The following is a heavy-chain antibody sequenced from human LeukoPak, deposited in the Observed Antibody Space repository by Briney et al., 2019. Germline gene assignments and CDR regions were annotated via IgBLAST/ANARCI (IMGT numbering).Heavy chain of an antibody. V-gene: IGHV3-23*01. CDR3: VKDLSTSWYYFDY. J-gene: IGHJ4*02. Sequence: GGSLRLSCAASGFTFSSYAMSWVRQAPGKGLEWVSAISGSGGSTYYADSVEGRFTISRDNAKNMLYLQMNSLRAEDTAVYYCVKDLSTSWYYFDYWGQGTLVTVSS. CDR1: GFTFSSYA. D-gene: IGHD6-13*01. CDR2: ISGSGGST.